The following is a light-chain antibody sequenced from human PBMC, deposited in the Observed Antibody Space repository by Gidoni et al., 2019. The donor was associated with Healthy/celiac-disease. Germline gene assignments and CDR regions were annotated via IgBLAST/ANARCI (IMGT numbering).Light chain of an antibody. Sequence: DIQMTQSTSSLSASVGDRVTITCLASQSISRYFNWYQQKPGKAPKLLIYAASSLQSWVPSRFICSGSGTDFTLTISSLQPEDFATYYCQQRYSTPLTFGRXTKVEIK. CDR3: QQRYSTPLT. CDR2: AAS. J-gene: IGKJ4*01. CDR1: QSISRY. V-gene: IGKV1-39*01.